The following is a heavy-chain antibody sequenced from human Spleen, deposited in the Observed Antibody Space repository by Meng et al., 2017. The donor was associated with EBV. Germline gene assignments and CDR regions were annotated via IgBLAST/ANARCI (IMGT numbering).Heavy chain of an antibody. J-gene: IGHJ4*02. CDR2: ISWDDDK. V-gene: IGHV2-5*02. CDR1: AYPLDRSGVA. D-gene: IGHD6-13*01. Sequence: HISLPDSVPALTNPTHTRTLASTFSAYPLDRSGVAVGWYRQPPGKPLEWLALISWDDDKRYSPSLENRLTIPRGTSRTQLVLTITNIEPEDTGTYFCVHTSTPSSWQPDFCGQGILVTVSS. CDR3: VHTSTPSSWQPDF.